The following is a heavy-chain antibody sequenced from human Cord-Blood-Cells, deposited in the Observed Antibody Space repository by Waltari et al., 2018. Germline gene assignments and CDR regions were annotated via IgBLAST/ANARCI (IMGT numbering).Heavy chain of an antibody. V-gene: IGHV4-39*02. D-gene: IGHD2-8*02. CDR3: AREGILGTVGYWYFDL. J-gene: IGHJ2*01. Sequence: QLQLQESGPGLVKPSETLSLTCTVSGGSINSSSYYWGWIRQPPGKGLEWIGSIYYSGSTYYNPSLKSRVTISVDTSKNQFSLKLSSVTAADTAVYYCAREGILGTVGYWYFDLWGRGTLVTVSS. CDR2: IYYSGST. CDR1: GGSINSSSYY.